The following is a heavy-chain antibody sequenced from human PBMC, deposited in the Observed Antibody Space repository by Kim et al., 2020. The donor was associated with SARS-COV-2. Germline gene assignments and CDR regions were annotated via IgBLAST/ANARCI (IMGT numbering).Heavy chain of an antibody. V-gene: IGHV4-39*07. Sequence: SETLSLTCTVSGGSISSSSYYWGWIRQPPGKGLEWIGSIYDSGSTYYNPSLKSRVTISVDTSKNQFSLKLSSVTAADTAVYYCARAPDDAFDIWGQGTMVTVSS. CDR2: IYDSGST. J-gene: IGHJ3*02. CDR3: ARAPDDAFDI. CDR1: GGSISSSSYY.